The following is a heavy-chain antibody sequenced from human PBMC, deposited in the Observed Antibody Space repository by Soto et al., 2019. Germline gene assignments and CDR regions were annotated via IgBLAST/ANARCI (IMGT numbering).Heavy chain of an antibody. V-gene: IGHV1-46*01. CDR3: ARPTPQYYYDSSGYYHPPSSRYGMDV. CDR1: GYTFTSYY. CDR2: INPSGGST. Sequence: GASVKVSCKASGYTFTSYYMHWVRQAPGQGLEWMGIINPSGGSTSYAQKFQGRVTMTRDTSTSTVYMELSSLRSEDTAVYYCARPTPQYYYDSSGYYHPPSSRYGMDVWGQGTTVTVSS. J-gene: IGHJ6*02. D-gene: IGHD3-22*01.